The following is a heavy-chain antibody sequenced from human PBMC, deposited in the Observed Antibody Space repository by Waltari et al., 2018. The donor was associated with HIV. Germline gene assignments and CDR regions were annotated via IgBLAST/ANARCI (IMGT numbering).Heavy chain of an antibody. J-gene: IGHJ4*02. D-gene: IGHD5-12*01. CDR3: ARASVANRYFDF. Sequence: QVQLQQWGAGLLRPSETLSRTCAVYGASLSNHFWSWIRQSPGKGLEWIGDIDYGGSTNYNPSLQSRVTISVDTSKNEFSLKVTSVTAADTAVYYCARASVANRYFDFWGQGALVTVSS. V-gene: IGHV4-34*01. CDR1: GASLSNHF. CDR2: IDYGGST.